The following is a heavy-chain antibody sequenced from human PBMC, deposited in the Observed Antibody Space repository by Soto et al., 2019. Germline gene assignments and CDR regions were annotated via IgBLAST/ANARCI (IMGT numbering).Heavy chain of an antibody. CDR1: GGTFSSYA. CDR3: ARYASPGYSSNADRDNAFDI. CDR2: IIPIFGTA. V-gene: IGHV1-69*13. J-gene: IGHJ3*02. Sequence: SVKVSCKASGGTFSSYAISWVRQAPGQGLEWMGGIIPIFGTANYAQKFQGRVTITADESTSTAYMELSSLRSEDTAVYYCARYASPGYSSNADRDNAFDIWGQGTMVTVSS. D-gene: IGHD6-13*01.